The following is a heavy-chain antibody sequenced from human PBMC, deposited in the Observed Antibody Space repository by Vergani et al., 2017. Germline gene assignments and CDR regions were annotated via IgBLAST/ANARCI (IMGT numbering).Heavy chain of an antibody. Sequence: VQLVQSGGGLVQPGRSLRLSCAASGFTFDDYAMHWVRQAPGKGLEWVSGISWNSGSIGYADSVKGRFTISRDNAKNSLYLQMNSLRAEDTALYYCARGLELPPAGLYYYYMDVWGKGTTVTVSS. D-gene: IGHD1-7*01. CDR3: ARGLELPPAGLYYYYMDV. CDR1: GFTFDDYA. V-gene: IGHV3-9*01. CDR2: ISWNSGSI. J-gene: IGHJ6*03.